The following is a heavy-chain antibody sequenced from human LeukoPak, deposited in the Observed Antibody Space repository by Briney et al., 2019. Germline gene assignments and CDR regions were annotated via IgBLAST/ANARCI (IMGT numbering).Heavy chain of an antibody. D-gene: IGHD1-26*01. CDR2: MYYRGST. V-gene: IGHV4-34*01. CDR3: ATTTIRLGY. CDR1: GGSFSGYF. Sequence: SETLSPTCAVYGGSFSGYFWGWIRQPPGKGLEWIGSMYYRGSTYHNPSLKSRVTISVDTSKNQFSLKLSSVTAADTAVYYCATTTIRLGYWGQGTLVTVSS. J-gene: IGHJ4*02.